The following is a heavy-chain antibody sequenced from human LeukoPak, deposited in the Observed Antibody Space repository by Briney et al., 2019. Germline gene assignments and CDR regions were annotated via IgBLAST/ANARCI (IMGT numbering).Heavy chain of an antibody. CDR2: IYSSGNT. Sequence: PSETLSLTCTVSGGSISSSSYYWGWIRQPPGKGLEWIGNIYSSGNTYYNPSLKSRVTISVDTSKNQFSLNLSSVTAADTAVYYRARVAAVGTKYFQNWGQGTLVTVSS. CDR1: GGSISSSSYY. V-gene: IGHV4-39*01. D-gene: IGHD6-13*01. J-gene: IGHJ1*01. CDR3: ARVAAVGTKYFQN.